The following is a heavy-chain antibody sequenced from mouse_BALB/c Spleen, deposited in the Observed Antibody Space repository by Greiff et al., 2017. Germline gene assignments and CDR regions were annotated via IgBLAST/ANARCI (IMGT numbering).Heavy chain of an antibody. Sequence: QVQLQQSGAELARPGASVTLSCKASGYTFTSYWMQWVNQRPGQGLEWIGAIYPGDGDTRYTQKFKGKATLTADKSSSTAYMQLSSLASEDSAVYYCARKDPYFDVWGAGTTVTVSS. CDR1: GYTFTSYW. V-gene: IGHV1-87*01. J-gene: IGHJ1*01. CDR2: IYPGDGDT. CDR3: ARKDPYFDV.